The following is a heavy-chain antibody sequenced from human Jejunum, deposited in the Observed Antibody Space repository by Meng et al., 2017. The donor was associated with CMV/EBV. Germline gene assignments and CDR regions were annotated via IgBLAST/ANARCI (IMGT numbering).Heavy chain of an antibody. V-gene: IGHV3-23*01. J-gene: IGHJ4*02. CDR2: VSHGGDNT. D-gene: IGHD3-16*01. Sequence: AASRFTFGAYTMSWVRQAPGKGLEGVSSVSHGGDNTYYADSVKGRFTISRDNSKNTLYLQMNSLRAGDTAVFYCAKDGLGADWHFDYWGQGTLVTVSS. CDR3: AKDGLGADWHFDY. CDR1: RFTFGAYT.